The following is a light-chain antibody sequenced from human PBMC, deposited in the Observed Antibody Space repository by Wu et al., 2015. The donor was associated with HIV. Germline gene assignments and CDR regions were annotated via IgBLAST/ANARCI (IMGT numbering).Light chain of an antibody. Sequence: EIVLSQSSGTLCLSPGERATVSCRASQRIDSRSLAWYQQRLGQAPRLLISAASNRAAGIPDRSNGSGSGTDFILTINRLEPEDSAVYFCQQYGGSPPVTFGRGTRLEIK. J-gene: IGKJ5*01. CDR2: AAS. CDR1: QRIDSRS. CDR3: QQYGGSPPVT. V-gene: IGKV3-20*01.